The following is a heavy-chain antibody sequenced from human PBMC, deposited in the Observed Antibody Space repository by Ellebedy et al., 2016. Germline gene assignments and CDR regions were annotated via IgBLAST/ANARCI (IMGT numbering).Heavy chain of an antibody. CDR1: GGSISSGSYY. D-gene: IGHD2-2*01. V-gene: IGHV4-61*02. Sequence: LRLXXTVSGGSISSGSYYWSWIRQPAGKGLEWIGRIYTSGSTNYNPSLKSRVTMSVDTSKNQFSLKLSSVTAADTAVYYCARSWVVVPAAAFDYWGQGTLVTVSS. CDR2: IYTSGST. CDR3: ARSWVVVPAAAFDY. J-gene: IGHJ4*02.